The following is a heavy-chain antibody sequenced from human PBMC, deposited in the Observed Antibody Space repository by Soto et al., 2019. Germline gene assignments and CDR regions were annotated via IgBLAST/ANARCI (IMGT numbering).Heavy chain of an antibody. J-gene: IGHJ6*02. Sequence: ASVKVSCKASGYTFTSYGISWVRQAPGQGLKWMGWISAYNGNTNYAQKLQGRVTMTTDTSTSTAYMELRSLRSDDTAVYYCARVTRRFLEWLLPDYYGMDVWGQGTTVTVSS. CDR1: GYTFTSYG. CDR3: ARVTRRFLEWLLPDYYGMDV. D-gene: IGHD3-3*01. V-gene: IGHV1-18*01. CDR2: ISAYNGNT.